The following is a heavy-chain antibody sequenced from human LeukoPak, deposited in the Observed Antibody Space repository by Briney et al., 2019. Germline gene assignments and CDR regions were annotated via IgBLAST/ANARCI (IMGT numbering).Heavy chain of an antibody. CDR2: ISGSGGST. Sequence: GGSLRLSCAASGLTFSSYALSGVRQAQGKGLEWVSAISGSGGSTYYADSVKGRFTISRDNSKNTLYLQMNSLRAEDTAVYYCAKRPRLLWFGELSRNYFDYWGQGTLVTVSS. CDR3: AKRPRLLWFGELSRNYFDY. J-gene: IGHJ4*02. CDR1: GLTFSSYA. D-gene: IGHD3-10*01. V-gene: IGHV3-23*01.